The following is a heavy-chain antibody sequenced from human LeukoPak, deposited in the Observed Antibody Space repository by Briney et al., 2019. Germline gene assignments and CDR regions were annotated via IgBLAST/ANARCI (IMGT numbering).Heavy chain of an antibody. D-gene: IGHD6-6*01. CDR1: GFTFSTYA. Sequence: GGSLRLSCAASGFTFSTYAMSWVRQAPGKGLEWVSAITDTGDTTYYADSVKGRFTISRDNSKNTLYLQMNSLSAEDTAVYYCAKRVPYGTSSVYFDYWGQGTLVTVSS. CDR2: ITDTGDTT. V-gene: IGHV3-23*01. CDR3: AKRVPYGTSSVYFDY. J-gene: IGHJ4*02.